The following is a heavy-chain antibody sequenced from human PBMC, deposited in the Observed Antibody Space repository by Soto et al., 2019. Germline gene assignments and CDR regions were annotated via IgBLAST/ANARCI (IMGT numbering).Heavy chain of an antibody. D-gene: IGHD2-15*01. CDR3: ARDGGEVVVAATVWDDAFDI. Sequence: PGGSLTLSSAAYGFTFSSSSLYWVRQAPGRGLEWVSYISSSSSTIYYADSVKGRFTISRDNAKNSLYLQMNSLRAEDTAVYYCARDGGEVVVAATVWDDAFDIWGQGTMVNVSS. CDR2: ISSSSSTI. J-gene: IGHJ3*02. CDR1: GFTFSSSS. V-gene: IGHV3-48*01.